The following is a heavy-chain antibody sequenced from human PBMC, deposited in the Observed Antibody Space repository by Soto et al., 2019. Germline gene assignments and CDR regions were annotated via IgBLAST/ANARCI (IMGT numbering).Heavy chain of an antibody. V-gene: IGHV3-9*01. CDR1: GFTFDDYA. CDR2: IRWNSGSI. J-gene: IGHJ6*03. CDR3: ARLAAAHYYYYMDV. Sequence: EVQLVESGGGLVQPGRSLRLSCAASGFTFDDYAMHWVRQAPGKGLEWVSGIRWNSGSIGYADSVKGRFTISRDNAKNSLYLQMNSLRAEDTALYYCARLAAAHYYYYMDVWGKGTTVTVSS. D-gene: IGHD6-13*01.